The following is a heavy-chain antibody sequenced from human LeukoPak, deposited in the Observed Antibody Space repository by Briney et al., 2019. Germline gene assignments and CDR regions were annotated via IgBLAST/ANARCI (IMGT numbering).Heavy chain of an antibody. CDR1: GLTLISAG. CDR3: ARNYNADY. Sequence: PGGSLRLSCTAFGLTLISAGMHWVRQAPGKGLEWVSYIRYDGNNKYYGDSVKGRLTVSRDNSKNSLYLQMNSLRVESTAVYYCARNYNADYWGQGTLVTVSS. V-gene: IGHV3-30*02. CDR2: IRYDGNNK. D-gene: IGHD1-14*01. J-gene: IGHJ4*02.